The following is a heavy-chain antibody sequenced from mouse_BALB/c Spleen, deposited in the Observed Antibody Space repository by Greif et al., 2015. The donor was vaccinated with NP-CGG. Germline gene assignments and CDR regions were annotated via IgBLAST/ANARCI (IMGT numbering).Heavy chain of an antibody. CDR2: IAPGSGST. V-gene: IGHV1S41*01. J-gene: IGHJ3*01. Sequence: DLVKPGASVKLSCKVSGYTFTSYWINWIKQRPGQGLEWIGRIAPGSGSTYYNEMFKGKATLTVDTSSSTAYIQLSSLSSEDSAVYFCADDYYGSRGFAYWGQGTLVTVSA. CDR3: ADDYYGSRGFAY. CDR1: GYTFTSYW. D-gene: IGHD1-1*01.